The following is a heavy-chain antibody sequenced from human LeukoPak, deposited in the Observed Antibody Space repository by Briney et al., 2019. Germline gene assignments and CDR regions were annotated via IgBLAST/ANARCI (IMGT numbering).Heavy chain of an antibody. J-gene: IGHJ6*04. V-gene: IGHV1-69*13. D-gene: IGHD4-23*01. CDR3: ARDQRQAIRWGILLGYYGMDV. Sequence: ASVKVSCKASGGTFSSYAIRWVRQAPGQGLEWMGGIIPIFGTANYAQKFQGRVTITADESTSTAYMELSSLRSEDTAVYYCARDQRQAIRWGILLGYYGMDVWGKGTTVTVSS. CDR2: IIPIFGTA. CDR1: GGTFSSYA.